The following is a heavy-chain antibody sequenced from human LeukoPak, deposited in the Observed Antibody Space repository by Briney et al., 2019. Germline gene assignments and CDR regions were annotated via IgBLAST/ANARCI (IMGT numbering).Heavy chain of an antibody. Sequence: SETLSLTCTVSGGSISSSSYYWGWIRQPPGKGLEWIGSIYYSGSTYHNPSLKSRVTISVDTSKNQFSLKLSSVTAADTAVYYCARQRYYDSSGYYPVGAFDIWGQGTMVTVSS. CDR3: ARQRYYDSSGYYPVGAFDI. CDR1: GGSISSSSYY. CDR2: IYYSGST. V-gene: IGHV4-39*01. J-gene: IGHJ3*02. D-gene: IGHD3-22*01.